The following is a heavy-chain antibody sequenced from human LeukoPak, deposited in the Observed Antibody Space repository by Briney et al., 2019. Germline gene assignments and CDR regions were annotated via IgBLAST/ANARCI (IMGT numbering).Heavy chain of an antibody. CDR1: GGSISSYY. CDR3: ARPYYYYMDV. J-gene: IGHJ6*03. V-gene: IGHV4-59*12. Sequence: SETLSLTCTVSGGSISSYYWSWIRQPPGKGLEWIGYINYSGSTNYNPSLKSRVTISVDTSKNQFSLKLSSVTAADTAVYFCARPYYYYMDVWGKGTTVTVSS. CDR2: INYSGST.